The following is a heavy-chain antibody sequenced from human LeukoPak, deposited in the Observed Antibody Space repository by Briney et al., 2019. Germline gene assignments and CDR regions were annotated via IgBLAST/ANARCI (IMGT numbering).Heavy chain of an antibody. CDR2: ISYDGSNK. Sequence: GGSLRLSCAASGFTFSSYAMHWVRQAPGKGLEWVAVISYDGSNKYYADSVKGRFTISRDNSKNTLYLQMNSLRAEDTAVYYCARLEDGIAAAGFLDPWGQGALVTVSS. J-gene: IGHJ5*02. V-gene: IGHV3-30*04. CDR3: ARLEDGIAAAGFLDP. CDR1: GFTFSSYA. D-gene: IGHD6-13*01.